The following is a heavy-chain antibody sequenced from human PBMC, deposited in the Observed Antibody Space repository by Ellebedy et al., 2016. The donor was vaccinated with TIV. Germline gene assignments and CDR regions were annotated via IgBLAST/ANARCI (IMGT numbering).Heavy chain of an antibody. V-gene: IGHV3-23*01. CDR1: GFTFSSYA. D-gene: IGHD6-13*01. J-gene: IGHJ4*02. CDR3: AKDAVSYSSSWPFDY. Sequence: GESLKISXAASGFTFSSYAMSWVRQAPGKGLEWVSAISGNGGSTYYADSVKGRFTISRDNSKNTLYLQMNSLRAEDTAVYYCAKDAVSYSSSWPFDYWGQGTLVTVSS. CDR2: ISGNGGST.